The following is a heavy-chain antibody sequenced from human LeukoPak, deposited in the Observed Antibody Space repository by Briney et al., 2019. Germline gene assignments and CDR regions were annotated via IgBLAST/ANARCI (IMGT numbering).Heavy chain of an antibody. Sequence: ASVKVSCKASRGTFSSYAISWVRQAPGQGLEWMGRIIPILGIANYAQKFQGRVTITADKSTSTAYMELSSLRSEDTAVYYCARVLSGSYSPPDYWGQGTLVTVSS. CDR1: RGTFSSYA. D-gene: IGHD3-10*01. CDR3: ARVLSGSYSPPDY. V-gene: IGHV1-69*04. J-gene: IGHJ4*02. CDR2: IIPILGIA.